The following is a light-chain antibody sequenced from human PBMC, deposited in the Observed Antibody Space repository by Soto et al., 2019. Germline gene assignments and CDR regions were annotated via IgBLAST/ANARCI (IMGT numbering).Light chain of an antibody. V-gene: IGKV3-15*01. J-gene: IGKJ1*01. CDR2: GAS. CDR1: QSVDIN. CDR3: QQYRSWPRT. Sequence: EIVLTQSPATLSVSPGERVTRSCRASQSVDINLAWYQQKPGQAPRLLIYGASTRATDMSGTFSGRGSGTEFTLTISNLRPEDFAVYYCQQYRSWPRTFGQGTKVDIK.